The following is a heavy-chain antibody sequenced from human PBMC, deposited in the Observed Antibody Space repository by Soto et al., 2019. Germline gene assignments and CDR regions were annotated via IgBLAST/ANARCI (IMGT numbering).Heavy chain of an antibody. CDR1: GGTFSSYT. J-gene: IGHJ4*02. CDR2: IIPILGIA. V-gene: IGHV1-69*02. D-gene: IGHD3-22*01. CDR3: AYDSSGYYYHPDNY. Sequence: ASVKVSCKASGGTFSSYTISWVRQAPGQGLEWMGRIIPILGIANYAQKFQGRVTITADKSTSTAYMELSSLRSEDTAVYYCAYDSSGYYYHPDNYWGQGTLVTVS.